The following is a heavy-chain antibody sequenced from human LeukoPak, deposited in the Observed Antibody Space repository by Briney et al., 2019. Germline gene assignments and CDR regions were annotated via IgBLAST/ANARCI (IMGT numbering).Heavy chain of an antibody. CDR2: IIPILGIA. CDR1: GGTFSSYA. V-gene: IGHV1-69*04. Sequence: SVKVSCKASGGTFSSYAISWVRQAPGQGLEWMGRIIPILGIANYAQKFQGRVTITADKSTSTAYMELSSLRSEDTAVYYCARELMTQDYGTDWGQGTLVTVSS. D-gene: IGHD4-17*01. CDR3: ARELMTQDYGTD. J-gene: IGHJ4*02.